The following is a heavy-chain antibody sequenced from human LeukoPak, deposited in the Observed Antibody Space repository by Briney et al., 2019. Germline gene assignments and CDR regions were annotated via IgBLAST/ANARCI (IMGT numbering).Heavy chain of an antibody. V-gene: IGHV1-69*05. CDR2: IIPIFGTA. CDR1: GDTFSSYA. D-gene: IGHD3-22*01. Sequence: ASVKVSCKASGDTFSSYAISWVRQAPGQGLEWMGRIIPIFGTANYAQKFQGRVTITTDESTSTAYMELSSLRSEDTAVYYCARDPTDYYDSSGYYYFDYWGQGTLVTVSS. J-gene: IGHJ4*02. CDR3: ARDPTDYYDSSGYYYFDY.